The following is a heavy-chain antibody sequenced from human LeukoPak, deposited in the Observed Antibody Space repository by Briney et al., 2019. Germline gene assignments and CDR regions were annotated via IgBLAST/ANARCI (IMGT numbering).Heavy chain of an antibody. V-gene: IGHV3-33*01. D-gene: IGHD3-22*01. CDR3: AREYYDSSDYPRQHYFDY. CDR2: IGYDGSYK. CDR1: GFTFITYG. J-gene: IGHJ4*02. Sequence: GRSLRLSCAASGFTFITYGMHWFRQAPGKGLEWVALIGYDGSYKYYADSVKGRFTISRDNSKNTLYLQMNSLRAEDTAVYYCAREYYDSSDYPRQHYFDYWGQGTLVTVSS.